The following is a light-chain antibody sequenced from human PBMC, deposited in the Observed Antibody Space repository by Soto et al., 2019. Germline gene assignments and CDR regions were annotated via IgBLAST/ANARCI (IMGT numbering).Light chain of an antibody. CDR3: SSYTRSSTLV. V-gene: IGLV2-14*01. Sequence: QSALTQPASVSGSPGQSITISCTGTSSDVGGYNYVSWYQQHPGKAPKLMIYDVSNRPSGVSNRFSGSKSGNTASLTISGLQVEDEAYYYCSSYTRSSTLVFGGGTKLTVL. CDR2: DVS. CDR1: SSDVGGYNY. J-gene: IGLJ2*01.